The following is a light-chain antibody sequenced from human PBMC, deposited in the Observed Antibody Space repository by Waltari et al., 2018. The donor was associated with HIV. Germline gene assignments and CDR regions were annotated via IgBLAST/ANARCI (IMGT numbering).Light chain of an antibody. V-gene: IGLV2-14*01. CDR1: SSDVGGYNY. CDR3: SSYTTRSTPDPNWV. Sequence: QSALTQPASVSGSPGQSITISCPGTSSDVGGYNYVSWYQPHPGKAPKLMIFEVSNRPSGVSNRFSGSKSVNTAALTIAGLHAEDEADYYCSSYTTRSTPDPNWVFGGGTKLTVL. J-gene: IGLJ3*02. CDR2: EVS.